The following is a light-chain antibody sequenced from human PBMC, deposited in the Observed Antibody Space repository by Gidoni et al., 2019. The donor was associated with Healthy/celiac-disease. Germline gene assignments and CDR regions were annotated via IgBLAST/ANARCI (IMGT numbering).Light chain of an antibody. CDR2: AAS. V-gene: IGKV1-NL1*01. Sequence: DIQMTQSPSSLSASVGDRVTITCRASQGISNSLAWYQQKPGKAPKLLLYAASRLESGVPSRFSGSGSGTDYTRTISSLQPEDFATYYCQQYYSTPPWTFGQXTKVEIK. CDR3: QQYYSTPPWT. CDR1: QGISNS. J-gene: IGKJ1*01.